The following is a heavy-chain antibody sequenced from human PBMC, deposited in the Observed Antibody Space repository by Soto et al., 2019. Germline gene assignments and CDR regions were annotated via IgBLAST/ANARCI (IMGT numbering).Heavy chain of an antibody. CDR2: INPNSGGT. V-gene: IGHV1-2*02. D-gene: IGHD2-2*02. CDR1: GYTFTGYY. Sequence: ASVKISCKASGYTFTGYYMHWVREAPGQGLEWMGWINPNSGGTNYAQKFQGRVTMTRDTSISTAYMELSRLRSDDTAVYYCARADLYCSSTSCYKIAAEYWGQGTLVTVSS. J-gene: IGHJ4*02. CDR3: ARADLYCSSTSCYKIAAEY.